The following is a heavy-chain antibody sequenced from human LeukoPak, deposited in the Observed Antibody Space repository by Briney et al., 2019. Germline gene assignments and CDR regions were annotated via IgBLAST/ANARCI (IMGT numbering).Heavy chain of an antibody. V-gene: IGHV3-21*04. CDR2: ISISSTYI. J-gene: IGHJ4*02. D-gene: IGHD6-13*01. CDR1: GFTFSSYN. Sequence: GGSLRLSCAASGFTFSSYNMNWVRQAPGKGLEWVSSISISSTYIYYADSVKGRFTISRDDAKNSLYLQMNSLRAEDTAIYYCAKVQHSSSWYALNDWGQGTLVIVSS. CDR3: AKVQHSSSWYALND.